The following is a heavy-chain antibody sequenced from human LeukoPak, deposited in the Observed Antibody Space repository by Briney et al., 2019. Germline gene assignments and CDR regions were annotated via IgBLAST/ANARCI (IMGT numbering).Heavy chain of an antibody. CDR3: VRLSVVSPHRYFDL. Sequence: SETLSLTCSVSGGSISGYIWSWVRQPPGKGLEWIAYIYHTGGTNYNPSLKSRVTISVDTSEDQFSLRLTSVTAADTAVYHCVRLSVVSPHRYFDLWGRGTLVTVSS. CDR1: GGSISGYI. D-gene: IGHD4-23*01. V-gene: IGHV4-59*08. CDR2: IYHTGGT. J-gene: IGHJ2*01.